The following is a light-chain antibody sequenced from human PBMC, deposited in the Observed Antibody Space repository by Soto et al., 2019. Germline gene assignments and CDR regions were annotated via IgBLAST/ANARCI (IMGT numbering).Light chain of an antibody. CDR3: QQRSNWPLP. J-gene: IGKJ4*01. Sequence: QSPRTLSLCTGERATLSCRTSQSVSSYLAWYQQKPGQAPRLLIYDASNRATGIPARFSGSGSGTDFTLTISSLEPEDFAVYYCQQRSNWPLPFGGGTKVDIK. V-gene: IGKV3-11*01. CDR2: DAS. CDR1: QSVSSY.